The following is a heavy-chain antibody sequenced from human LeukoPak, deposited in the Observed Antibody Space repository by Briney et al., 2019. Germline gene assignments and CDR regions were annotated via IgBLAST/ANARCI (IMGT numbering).Heavy chain of an antibody. D-gene: IGHD3-22*01. Sequence: SETLSLTCAVYGGSFSGYYWSWIRQPPGKGLEWIGEINHSGCTNYNPSLKSRVTISVDTSKNQFSLKLSSVTAADTAVYYCARGLLKARYYYDSSGTWGFDYWGQGTLVTVSS. CDR3: ARGLLKARYYYDSSGTWGFDY. CDR2: INHSGCT. J-gene: IGHJ4*02. CDR1: GGSFSGYY. V-gene: IGHV4-34*01.